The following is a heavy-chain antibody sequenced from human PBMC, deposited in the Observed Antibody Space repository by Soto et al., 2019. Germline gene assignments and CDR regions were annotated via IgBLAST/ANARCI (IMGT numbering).Heavy chain of an antibody. Sequence: SETLSLTCAVSGGSISSSNWWSWVRQPPGKGLEWIGEIYHSGSTNYNPSLKSRVTISVDKSKNQFSLKLSSVTAADTAVYYCARYFMVRGVMSAFDLWGQGTMVTVSS. CDR3: ARYFMVRGVMSAFDL. CDR1: GGSISSSNW. CDR2: IYHSGST. D-gene: IGHD3-10*01. J-gene: IGHJ3*01. V-gene: IGHV4-4*02.